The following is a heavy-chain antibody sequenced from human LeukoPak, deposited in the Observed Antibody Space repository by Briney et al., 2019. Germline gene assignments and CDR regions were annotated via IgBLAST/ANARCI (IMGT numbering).Heavy chain of an antibody. V-gene: IGHV3-53*01. CDR3: ARDTYTGDV. CDR2: IYSGGST. J-gene: IGHJ6*04. CDR1: GFTISSNY. Sequence: GGSLRLSCAASGFTISSNYMSWVRQAPGRRLEWVSVIYSGGSTYYADSVNVRFTISRDNSKHTLYRQMNSLSAEDTAVYYCARDTYTGDVWGKGTTVTVST. D-gene: IGHD5-12*01.